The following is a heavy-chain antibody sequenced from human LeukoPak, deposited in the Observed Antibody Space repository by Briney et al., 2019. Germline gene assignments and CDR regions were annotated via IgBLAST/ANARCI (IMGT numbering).Heavy chain of an antibody. CDR3: ARDWSGYFDY. J-gene: IGHJ4*02. Sequence: GGSLRLSCAASGFTFSSYGMHWVRQAPGKGLEWAAVIWYDGSNKYYADSVKGRFTISRDNSKNTLYLQMNSLRAEDTAVYYCARDWSGYFDYWGQGTLVTVSS. CDR1: GFTFSSYG. V-gene: IGHV3-33*01. CDR2: IWYDGSNK. D-gene: IGHD3-3*01.